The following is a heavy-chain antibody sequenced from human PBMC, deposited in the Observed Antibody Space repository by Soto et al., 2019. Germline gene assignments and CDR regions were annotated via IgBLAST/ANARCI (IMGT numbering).Heavy chain of an antibody. CDR2: IGTAGDT. V-gene: IGHV3-13*01. CDR1: GFTFSSYD. D-gene: IGHD3-10*01. Sequence: GGSLRLSCAASGFTFSSYDMHWVRQATGKGLEWVSAIGTAGDTYYPGSVKGRFTISRENAKNSLYLQMNSLRAGDTAVYYCARGVRGVMLGYYYMDVWGKGTTVTVSS. CDR3: ARGVRGVMLGYYYMDV. J-gene: IGHJ6*03.